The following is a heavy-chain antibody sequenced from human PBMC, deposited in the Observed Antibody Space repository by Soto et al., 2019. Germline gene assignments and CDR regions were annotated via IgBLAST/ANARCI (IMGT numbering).Heavy chain of an antibody. Sequence: TSETLSLTCTVSGGSISSYYWSWIRQPPGKGLEWIGYIYYSGSTNYNPSLKSRVTISVDTSKNQFSLKLSSVTAADTAVYYCARDVDCSGGSCYPHFDYWGQGTLVTVSS. V-gene: IGHV4-59*01. CDR2: IYYSGST. J-gene: IGHJ4*02. CDR3: ARDVDCSGGSCYPHFDY. D-gene: IGHD2-15*01. CDR1: GGSISSYY.